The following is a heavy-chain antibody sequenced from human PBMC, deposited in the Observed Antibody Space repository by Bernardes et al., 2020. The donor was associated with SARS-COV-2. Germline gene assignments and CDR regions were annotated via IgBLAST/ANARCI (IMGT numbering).Heavy chain of an antibody. J-gene: IGHJ4*02. CDR1: GFTFGGYW. CDR3: ARHYYDYIWGSYRSTCDY. CDR2: IKDDGYEK. D-gene: IGHD3-16*01. V-gene: IGHV3-7*04. Sequence: SLRLSCAASGFTFGGYWMSWVRQAPGKGLEWVANIKDDGYEKFYVDSVKGRFTISRDNAKNSLYLQMNSLRAEDTAVYYCARHYYDYIWGSYRSTCDYWGQGTLVTVSS.